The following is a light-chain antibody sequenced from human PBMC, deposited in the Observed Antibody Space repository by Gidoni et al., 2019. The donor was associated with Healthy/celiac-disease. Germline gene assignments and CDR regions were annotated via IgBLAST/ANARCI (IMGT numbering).Light chain of an antibody. CDR3: QQYNNGPA. V-gene: IGKV3-15*01. Sequence: EIVMTQSPATLSVSPGERATLSCRASQSVSSNLAWYQQKPGQAPRLLIYGASTRATGIPARFSGSGSGTEFTLTISSLQSEDFAVYYCQQYNNGPAFGGGTKVEI. J-gene: IGKJ4*01. CDR1: QSVSSN. CDR2: GAS.